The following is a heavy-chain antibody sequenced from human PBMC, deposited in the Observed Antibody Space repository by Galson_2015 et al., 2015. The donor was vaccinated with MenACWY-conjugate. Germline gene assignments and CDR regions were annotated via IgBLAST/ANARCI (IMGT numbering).Heavy chain of an antibody. V-gene: IGHV3-48*04. CDR1: GFTFSSHG. J-gene: IGHJ6*02. CDR3: ARGQYGMDV. Sequence: SLRLSCAASGFTFSSHGMKWVRQAPGKGLEWVSYISPSATTKYYVDSVKGRFTISRDNTKNSMYLEMNSLRAEDTAVYYCARGQYGMDVWGQGTTVTASS. CDR2: ISPSATTK.